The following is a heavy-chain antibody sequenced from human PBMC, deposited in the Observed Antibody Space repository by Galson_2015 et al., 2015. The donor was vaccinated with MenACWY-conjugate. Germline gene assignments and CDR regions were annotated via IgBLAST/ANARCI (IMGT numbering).Heavy chain of an antibody. V-gene: IGHV7-4-1*02. CDR2: INTDTGKP. Sequence: SVKVSCKASGYSFTTYAMIWVRQAPGQGLEWMGWINTDTGKPTYAQGFTGRFVFSLDTSVSTAYLQINDLKAEDTAVYFCARSTGGYCSGGSCYWGSWGQGTPVIVSS. CDR1: GYSFTTYA. D-gene: IGHD2-15*01. CDR3: ARSTGGYCSGGSCYWGS. J-gene: IGHJ5*02.